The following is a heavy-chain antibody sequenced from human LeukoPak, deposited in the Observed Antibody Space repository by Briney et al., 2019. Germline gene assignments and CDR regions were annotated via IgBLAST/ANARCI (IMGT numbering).Heavy chain of an antibody. D-gene: IGHD3-10*01. CDR1: GGTFSSYA. Sequence: GASVKVSCKASGGTFSSYAISWVRQAPRQGLEWMGRIIPILGIANYAQKFQGRVTITADKSTSTAYMELSSLRSEDTAVYYCARNKYGSGSYYLSFDYWGQGTLVTVSS. CDR3: ARNKYGSGSYYLSFDY. CDR2: IIPILGIA. J-gene: IGHJ4*02. V-gene: IGHV1-69*04.